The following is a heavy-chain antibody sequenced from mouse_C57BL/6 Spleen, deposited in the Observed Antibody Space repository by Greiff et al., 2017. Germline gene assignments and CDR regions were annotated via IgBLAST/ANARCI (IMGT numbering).Heavy chain of an antibody. Sequence: VQLQQSGAELVKPGASVKLSCTASGFNFKGYYMHWVKQRTEQGLEWIGRIDPEDGETKYAAKFQGKATITADTSSNTAYLQLSSLTSEDTAVYYCASPPNLDDWGQGTTLTVSS. V-gene: IGHV14-2*01. J-gene: IGHJ2*01. CDR2: IDPEDGET. D-gene: IGHD4-1*01. CDR3: ASPPNLDD. CDR1: GFNFKGYY.